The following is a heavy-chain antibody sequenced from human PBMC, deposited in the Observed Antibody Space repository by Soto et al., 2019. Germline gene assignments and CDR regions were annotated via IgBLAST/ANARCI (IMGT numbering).Heavy chain of an antibody. J-gene: IGHJ5*02. CDR1: GASISGFY. V-gene: IGHV4-4*07. CDR3: VKDGTKTLREWVDP. Sequence: PSETLPPACNVSGASISGFYWSWIQKSAGKGLELIGRIYATGTTGYNPSLKSRVMMSVDTSKKQFSLQLRSVTAADTAVYYCVKDGTKTLREWVDPWGQGISVTVSS. D-gene: IGHD1-1*01. CDR2: IYATGTT.